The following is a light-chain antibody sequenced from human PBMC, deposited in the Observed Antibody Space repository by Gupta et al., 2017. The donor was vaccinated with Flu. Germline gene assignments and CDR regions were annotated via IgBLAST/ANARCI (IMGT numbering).Light chain of an antibody. CDR2: DAS. V-gene: IGKV3-11*01. J-gene: IGKJ5*01. CDR3: HLRSYWPRTT. Sequence: EIVLTQSPATLSLSPGERATLSCRASQSVSSYLAWYQQKPCQAPRLLIYDASNRATGIPARFSGTGSGTDFTLTISSLEPEDFAVDYCHLRSYWPRTTFGQGTRMEIK. CDR1: QSVSSY.